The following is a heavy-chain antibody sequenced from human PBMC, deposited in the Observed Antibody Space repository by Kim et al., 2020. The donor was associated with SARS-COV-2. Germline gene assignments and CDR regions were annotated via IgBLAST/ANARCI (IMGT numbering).Heavy chain of an antibody. V-gene: IGHV7-4-1*02. CDR3: AGGPNPLPAYYDFWSGYSVALGGYFDL. CDR2: INTNTGNP. Sequence: ASVKVSCKASGYTFTSYAMNWVRQAPGQGLEWMGWINTNTGNPTYAQGFTGRFVFSLDTSVSTAYLQISSLKAEDTAVYYCAGGPNPLPAYYDFWSGYSVALGGYFDLWGRGTLVPVSS. CDR1: GYTFTSYA. J-gene: IGHJ2*01. D-gene: IGHD3-3*01.